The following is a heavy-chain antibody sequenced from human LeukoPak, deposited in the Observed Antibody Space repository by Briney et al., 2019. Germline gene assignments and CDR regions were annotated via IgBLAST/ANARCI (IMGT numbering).Heavy chain of an antibody. D-gene: IGHD4-23*01. CDR3: AKDWGYGGNQRVRDYSDY. CDR2: ISGSGGST. Sequence: GGSLRLSCAASGFTFSSYAMSWVRQAPGKGLEWVSAISGSGGSTYYADSVKGRFTISRDNSKNTLYLQMNSLRAEDTAVYYCAKDWGYGGNQRVRDYSDYWGQGTLVTVSS. J-gene: IGHJ4*02. V-gene: IGHV3-23*01. CDR1: GFTFSSYA.